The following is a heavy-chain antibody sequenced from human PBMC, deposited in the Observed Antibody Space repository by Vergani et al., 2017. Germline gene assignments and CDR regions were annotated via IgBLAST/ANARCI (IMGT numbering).Heavy chain of an antibody. V-gene: IGHV3-43*01. D-gene: IGHD4-11*01. CDR1: GFTFDDYT. Sequence: EVQLVESGGVVVQPGGSLRLSCAASGFTFDDYTMHWVRHAPGKGLEWVSLISWDGGRTYYADSVKGRFTISRDNSKNSLYLQMNSLRTEDTALYYCARCSRGTVTSPFDYWGQGTLVTVSS. CDR2: ISWDGGRT. CDR3: ARCSRGTVTSPFDY. J-gene: IGHJ4*02.